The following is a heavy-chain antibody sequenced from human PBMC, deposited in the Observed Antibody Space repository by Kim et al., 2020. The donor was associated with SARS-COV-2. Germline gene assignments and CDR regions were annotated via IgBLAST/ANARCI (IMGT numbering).Heavy chain of an antibody. V-gene: IGHV3-7*03. D-gene: IGHD5-12*01. CDR2: LSEDWSKQ. Sequence: GGSLRLSCAASGFIFSRYWMSWVRQAPGKGLEWVAHLSEDWSKQYYVDSVKGRFTISRDNAKNSVYLQMNSLRDEDTAVYYCVRDGYSGYDRAFDIWGQGTLVSVSS. CDR3: VRDGYSGYDRAFDI. J-gene: IGHJ3*02. CDR1: GFIFSRYW.